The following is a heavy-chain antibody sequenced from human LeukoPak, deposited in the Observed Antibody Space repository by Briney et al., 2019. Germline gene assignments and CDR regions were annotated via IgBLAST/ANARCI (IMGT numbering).Heavy chain of an antibody. V-gene: IGHV3-23*01. J-gene: IGHJ4*02. CDR1: GFSFSSNG. CDR3: AKDGYYPSGFDY. D-gene: IGHD3-22*01. Sequence: GGSLRLSCAASGFSFSSNGMHWVRQAPGKGLEWVSAISGSGGSTYYADSVKGRFTISRDNSKNTLYLQMNSLRAEDTAVYYCAKDGYYPSGFDYWGQGTLVTVSS. CDR2: ISGSGGST.